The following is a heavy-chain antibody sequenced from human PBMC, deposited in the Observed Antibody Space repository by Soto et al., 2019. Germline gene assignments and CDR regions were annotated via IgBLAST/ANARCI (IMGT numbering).Heavy chain of an antibody. D-gene: IGHD3-10*01. CDR1: GFTFSTYS. J-gene: IGHJ5*02. Sequence: EVQLVESGGGLVQPGGSLRLSCVASGFTFSTYSMNWVRQAPGKGLEWVAYISGRSDVMYYADSVRGRFTVSRDITRKSVYLQMNSLRDEDTGVYYCTRDGTDYGMYRWFDPWGQGTPVTVSS. CDR3: TRDGTDYGMYRWFDP. CDR2: ISGRSDVM. V-gene: IGHV3-48*02.